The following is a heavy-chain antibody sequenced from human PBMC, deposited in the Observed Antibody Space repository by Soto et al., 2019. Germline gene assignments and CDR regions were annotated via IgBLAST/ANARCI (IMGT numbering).Heavy chain of an antibody. V-gene: IGHV3-30*18. CDR2: ISYDGSNE. D-gene: IGHD3-10*01. Sequence: QVQLVESGGGVVQPGRSLRLSCAASGSMFSSYAMHWVRQAPGKGLEWVAAISYDGSNEYYADSVKGRFTISRDNSKNTLDLQMNSLRGEDTAVYYCANGEVRGVMNPHFDYWGQGTLVTVSS. CDR3: ANGEVRGVMNPHFDY. J-gene: IGHJ4*02. CDR1: GSMFSSYA.